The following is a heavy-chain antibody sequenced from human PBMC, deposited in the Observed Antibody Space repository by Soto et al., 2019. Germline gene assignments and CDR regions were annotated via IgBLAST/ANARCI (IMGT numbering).Heavy chain of an antibody. V-gene: IGHV1-2*02. CDR3: ASAYYDLRAGYRDYYYGMHV. J-gene: IGHJ6*02. CDR1: GYRVTDYH. Sequence: GAPVKVCCKASGYRVTDYHMHWVRQAPGQGLEWMGWINPNSGGTNSAQKFQGRVTMPRDTSISTAYMELSRLRSDDTAVYFCASAYYDLRAGYRDYYYGMHVWGQGTTVTVSS. CDR2: INPNSGGT. D-gene: IGHD3-10*02.